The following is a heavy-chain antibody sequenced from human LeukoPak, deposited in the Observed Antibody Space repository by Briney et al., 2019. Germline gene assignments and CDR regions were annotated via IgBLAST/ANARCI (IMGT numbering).Heavy chain of an antibody. D-gene: IGHD2-2*01. Sequence: GGSLRLSCAASGFTFSSYSMNWVSQAPGKGLEWVSSISSSSSYIYYADSVKGRFTISRDNAKNSLYLQMNSLRAEDTAVYYCARGPSTSSSNGYWGQGTLVTVSS. V-gene: IGHV3-21*01. CDR2: ISSSSSYI. J-gene: IGHJ4*02. CDR1: GFTFSSYS. CDR3: ARGPSTSSSNGY.